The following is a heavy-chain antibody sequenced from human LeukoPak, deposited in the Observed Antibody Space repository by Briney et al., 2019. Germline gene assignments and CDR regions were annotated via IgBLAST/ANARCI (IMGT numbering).Heavy chain of an antibody. CDR3: ANPLGADDDY. J-gene: IGHJ4*02. Sequence: PGGSLRLSCAASGFTFSSYAMSWVRQAPGKGLGWVSAISGSGGSTYYADSVKGRFTISRDNSKNTLYLQMNSLRAEDTAVYYCANPLGADDDYWGQGTLVTVSS. D-gene: IGHD1-1*01. CDR1: GFTFSSYA. CDR2: ISGSGGST. V-gene: IGHV3-23*01.